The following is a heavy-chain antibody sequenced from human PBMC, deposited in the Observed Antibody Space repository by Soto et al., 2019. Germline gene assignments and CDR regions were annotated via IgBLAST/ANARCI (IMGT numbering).Heavy chain of an antibody. CDR1: GFPFSSYN. Sequence: PGGSLRLSCAASGFPFSSYNMNWVRQAPGKGLEWVSSIGASDNIFYADSVKGRVTMSVDTSKNSFSLKLRSATAADTGLYYCSRRAPEGFDPWGQGTLVTVSS. CDR3: SRRAPEGFDP. V-gene: IGHV3-21*01. J-gene: IGHJ5*02. CDR2: IGASDNI.